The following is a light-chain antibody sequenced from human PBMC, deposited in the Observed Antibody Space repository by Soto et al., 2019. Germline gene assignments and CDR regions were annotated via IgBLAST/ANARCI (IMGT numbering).Light chain of an antibody. Sequence: DIVMTQSPDSLAVSLGERATINCKSSQSVSYSSNNKNYLAWYQQKPGQPPKLLIYWASTRESGVPDRFSGSGSGTDFTLTISSLQAADVAVYYCQQYYSTPRVFGPGTKVDIK. CDR1: QSVSYSSNNKNY. J-gene: IGKJ3*01. CDR3: QQYYSTPRV. V-gene: IGKV4-1*01. CDR2: WAS.